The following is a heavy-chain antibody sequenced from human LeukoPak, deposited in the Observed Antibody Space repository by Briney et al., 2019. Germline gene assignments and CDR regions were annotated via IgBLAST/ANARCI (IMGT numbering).Heavy chain of an antibody. D-gene: IGHD2-21*02. J-gene: IGHJ6*04. Sequence: GGSLRLSCAASGLTFSNAWMSWVRQAPGKGLEWVGRIKSKTDGGTTDYAAPVKGRFTISRDDSKNTLYLQMNSLKTEDTAVYYCTTDHLVVTARDVWGKGTTVTVSS. CDR1: GLTFSNAW. CDR2: IKSKTDGGTT. CDR3: TTDHLVVTARDV. V-gene: IGHV3-15*01.